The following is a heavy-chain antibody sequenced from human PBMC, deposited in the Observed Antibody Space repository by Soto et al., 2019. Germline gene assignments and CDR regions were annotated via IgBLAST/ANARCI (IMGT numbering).Heavy chain of an antibody. CDR1: GGTFSSYA. D-gene: IGHD3-22*01. CDR3: ASGDSSGYPFDY. Sequence: SAMVSCKASGGTFSSYAISWVRQAPGQELEWMGGIIPIFGTANYAQKFQGRVTITADESTSTAYMELSSLRSEDTAVYYCASGDSSGYPFDYWGQGTLVTVSS. V-gene: IGHV1-69*13. CDR2: IIPIFGTA. J-gene: IGHJ4*02.